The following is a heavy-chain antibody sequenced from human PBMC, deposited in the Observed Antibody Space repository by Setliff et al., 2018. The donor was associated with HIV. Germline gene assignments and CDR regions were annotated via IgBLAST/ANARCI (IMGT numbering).Heavy chain of an antibody. J-gene: IGHJ4*02. CDR1: GFSFSSYA. CDR3: ARDFSWATDS. V-gene: IGHV3-23*01. D-gene: IGHD2-15*01. Sequence: GGSLRLSCAASGFSFSSYAMSWVRQAPGKGLEWVATMSGSTGDTYYADSVKGRSTASRDNPKNTVSLQLNSLRIEDTAVYYCARDFSWATDSWGQGTLVTVSS. CDR2: MSGSTGDT.